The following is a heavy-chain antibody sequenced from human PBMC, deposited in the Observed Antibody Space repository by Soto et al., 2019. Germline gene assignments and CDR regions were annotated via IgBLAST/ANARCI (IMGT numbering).Heavy chain of an antibody. V-gene: IGHV4-59*01. CDR3: ARDQLSSGLYVWFDP. J-gene: IGHJ5*02. D-gene: IGHD6-25*01. CDR2: IYYDGST. Sequence: SATLSLTCPFLCLSIFSSYWSWMVKPPGKGLEWIGYIYYDGSTSYNPSLRSRVTISVDTSKNQFSLIRSSVTSADTAVYYCARDQLSSGLYVWFDPWGQGTLVTVS. CDR1: CLSIFSSY.